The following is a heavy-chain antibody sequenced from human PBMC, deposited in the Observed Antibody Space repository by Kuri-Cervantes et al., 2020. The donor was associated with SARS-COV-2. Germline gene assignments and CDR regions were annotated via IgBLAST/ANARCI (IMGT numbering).Heavy chain of an antibody. Sequence: SQTLSLTCTVSGGSISSYYWSWIRQPAGKGLEWIGRIYSSGSANHNPSLKSRVTMSVDSSKNQFSLKLSSVTAADTAVYYCARATSRPTIAAAGYFDSWGQGILVTVSS. J-gene: IGHJ4*02. CDR3: ARATSRPTIAAAGYFDS. CDR1: GGSISSYY. V-gene: IGHV4-4*07. D-gene: IGHD6-25*01. CDR2: IYSSGSA.